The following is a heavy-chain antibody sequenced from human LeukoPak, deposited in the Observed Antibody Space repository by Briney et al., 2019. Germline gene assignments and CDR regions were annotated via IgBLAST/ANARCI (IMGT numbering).Heavy chain of an antibody. J-gene: IGHJ4*02. CDR2: INGDGTKT. CDR1: GFIFSSHW. CDR3: AREGPLDY. Sequence: GGSLRLSCASSGFIFSSHWMHWVRQAPGKGLECVSRINGDGTKTNYADSVKGRFIVSRDNARNTLFLQMSSLRDEDTAVYYCAREGPLDYWGQGTLVTVSS. V-gene: IGHV3-74*01.